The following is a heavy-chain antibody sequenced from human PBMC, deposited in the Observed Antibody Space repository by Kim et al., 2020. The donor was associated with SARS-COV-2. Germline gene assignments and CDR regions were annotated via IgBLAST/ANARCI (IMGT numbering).Heavy chain of an antibody. CDR1: GGSISSYY. CDR3: ARGLWYYFDY. D-gene: IGHD6-13*01. Sequence: SETLSLTCTVSGGSISSYYWSWIRQPPGKGLEWIGYIYYSGSTNYNPPLKSRVTISVDTSKNQFSLKLSSVTAADTAVYYCARGLWYYFDYWGQGTLVTVSS. J-gene: IGHJ4*02. CDR2: IYYSGST. V-gene: IGHV4-59*01.